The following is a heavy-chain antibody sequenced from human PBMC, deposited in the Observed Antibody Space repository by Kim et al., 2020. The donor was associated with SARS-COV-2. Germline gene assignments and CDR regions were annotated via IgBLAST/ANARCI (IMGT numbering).Heavy chain of an antibody. V-gene: IGHV4-34*01. D-gene: IGHD3-3*01. CDR1: GGSFSGYY. J-gene: IGHJ6*03. CDR2: INHSGST. Sequence: SETLSLTCAVYGGSFSGYYWSWIRQPPGKGLEWIGEINHSGSTNYNPSLKSRVTISVDTSKNQFSLKLSSVTAADTAVYYCARVWGFGVVITSSYYYYMDVWGKGTTVTVSS. CDR3: ARVWGFGVVITSSYYYYMDV.